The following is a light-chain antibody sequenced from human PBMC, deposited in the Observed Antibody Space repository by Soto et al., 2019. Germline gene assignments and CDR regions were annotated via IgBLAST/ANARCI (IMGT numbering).Light chain of an antibody. Sequence: QSVLTQPASVSGSPGQSITISCTGTSSDVGAYNSVSWYQQHPGKAPKLMIYDVSNRPSRVSNRFSGSKSGNTISLTISGLQAEDEADYYCSSFTTGSHVLFGGGTKLTVL. J-gene: IGLJ2*01. CDR2: DVS. CDR3: SSFTTGSHVL. CDR1: SSDVGAYNS. V-gene: IGLV2-14*03.